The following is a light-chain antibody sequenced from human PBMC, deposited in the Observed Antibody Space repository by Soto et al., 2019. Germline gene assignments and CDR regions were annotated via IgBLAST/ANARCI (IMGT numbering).Light chain of an antibody. CDR2: GAS. CDR3: QQHFNGPIT. J-gene: IGKJ5*01. Sequence: IVLTQSPGTLSLSPGERATLSCKGSESVSSSYLAWYQQKPGQAPRLLIYGASNRATGIPARFSGSGSGTDFTLTISSLEPEDVAVYYCQQHFNGPITFGQGTRLEIK. V-gene: IGKV3D-20*02. CDR1: ESVSSSY.